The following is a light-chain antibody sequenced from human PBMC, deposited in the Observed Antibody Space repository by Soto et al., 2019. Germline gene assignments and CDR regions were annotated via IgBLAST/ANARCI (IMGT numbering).Light chain of an antibody. V-gene: IGLV1-51*01. J-gene: IGLJ2*01. Sequence: QSVLTQPPSVSAAPGQKVTISCSGSSSNIGNSYVSWYQLLPGTAPKLLIYDNNKRPSGIPDRFSGSKSGTSATLGITGLQTGDEADYYCGTWDSCLSGVVFGGGTKLTVL. CDR1: SSNIGNSY. CDR3: GTWDSCLSGVV. CDR2: DNN.